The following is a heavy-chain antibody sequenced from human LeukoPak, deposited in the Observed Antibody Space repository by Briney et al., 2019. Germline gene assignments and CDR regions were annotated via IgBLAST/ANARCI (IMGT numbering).Heavy chain of an antibody. J-gene: IGHJ4*02. CDR1: GFTFSSYG. D-gene: IGHD6-13*01. Sequence: AGSSLRPSCAATGFTFSSYGMHWARQAPGKGLEWVAVIWYDGSNKYYADSVKGRFTISRDNSKNTLYLQMNSLRAEDTAVYYCARGPAPYSSTPADYWGQGTLVTVSS. CDR3: ARGPAPYSSTPADY. CDR2: IWYDGSNK. V-gene: IGHV3-33*01.